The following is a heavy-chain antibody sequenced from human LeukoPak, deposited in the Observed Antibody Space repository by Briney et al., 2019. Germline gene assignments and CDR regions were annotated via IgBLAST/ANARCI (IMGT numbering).Heavy chain of an antibody. CDR1: GYTFTSYG. V-gene: IGHV1-18*01. CDR2: ISAYNGNT. Sequence: GASVKVSCKASGYTFTSYGISWVRQAPGQGLEWMGWISAYNGNTNYAQKLQGRVTMTTDTSTSTAYMELRSLRSDDTALYHCARDAYPYSGSYYELVPFDYWGQGTLVTVSS. J-gene: IGHJ4*02. CDR3: ARDAYPYSGSYYELVPFDY. D-gene: IGHD1-26*01.